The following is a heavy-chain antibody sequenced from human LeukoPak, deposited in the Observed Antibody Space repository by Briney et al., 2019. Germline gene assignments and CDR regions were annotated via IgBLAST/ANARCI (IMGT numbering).Heavy chain of an antibody. CDR3: ARTKISGSYTTIFDY. Sequence: SETLSLTCTVSGGSISSSSYYWGWIRQPPGKGLEWIGSIYYSGSTYYNPSLKSRVTISVDTSKNQFSLKLSSVTAADTAVYYCARTKISGSYTTIFDYWGQGTLVTVSS. CDR1: GGSISSSSYY. CDR2: IYYSGST. V-gene: IGHV4-39*07. J-gene: IGHJ4*02. D-gene: IGHD1-26*01.